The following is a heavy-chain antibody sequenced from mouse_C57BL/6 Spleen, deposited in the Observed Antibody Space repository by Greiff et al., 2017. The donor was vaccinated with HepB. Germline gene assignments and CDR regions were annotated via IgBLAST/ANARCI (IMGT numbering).Heavy chain of an antibody. CDR2: IRSKSNNYAT. J-gene: IGHJ4*01. CDR1: GFSFNTYA. V-gene: IGHV10-1*01. CDR3: VTYYSNYGAMDY. D-gene: IGHD2-5*01. Sequence: EVKLVESGGGLVQPKGSLKLSCAASGFSFNTYAMNWVRQAPGKGLEWVARIRSKSNNYATYYADSVKDRFTISRDDSESMLYLQMNNLKTEDTAMYYCVTYYSNYGAMDYWGQGTSVTVSS.